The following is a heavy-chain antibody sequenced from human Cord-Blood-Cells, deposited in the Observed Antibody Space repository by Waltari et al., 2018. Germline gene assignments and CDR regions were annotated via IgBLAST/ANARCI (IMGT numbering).Heavy chain of an antibody. Sequence: QVQLVQSGAEVKKPGASVKVSCKASGYNFTGHSMHWVRQAPGQGLEWTGRINRTSGGTDCAQKSQGWVTMTRDTSSSTAYMALSRLRSDDTAVYYCARDQLGISDAFDIWGQGTMVTVSS. CDR2: INRTSGGT. CDR3: ARDQLGISDAFDI. CDR1: GYNFTGHS. D-gene: IGHD7-27*01. V-gene: IGHV1-2*04. J-gene: IGHJ3*02.